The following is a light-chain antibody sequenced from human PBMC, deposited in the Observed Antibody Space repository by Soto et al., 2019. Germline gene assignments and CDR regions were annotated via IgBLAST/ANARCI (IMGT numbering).Light chain of an antibody. Sequence: QSVLTQPTSVSGSPGQSITISCTGTRSDVVGYNYVSWYQQHPGKAPKLMIYEVSNRPSGVSNRFSGSKSGNTASLTISGLQAEDEADDYCSSYTSSSIDYVFGTGTKLTVL. V-gene: IGLV2-14*01. CDR2: EVS. J-gene: IGLJ1*01. CDR3: SSYTSSSIDYV. CDR1: RSDVVGYNY.